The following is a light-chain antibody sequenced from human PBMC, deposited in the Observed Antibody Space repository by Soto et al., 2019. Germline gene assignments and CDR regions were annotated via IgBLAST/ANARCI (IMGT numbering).Light chain of an antibody. CDR2: GAS. CDR1: QSVGSN. V-gene: IGKV3D-15*01. Sequence: VEMARSRDTLSVSPEERATLSCTASQSVGSNLAWYQKKPGRAPRLLIYGASTRATGIPARFSGSGSGTELTLTISSLQPEDVAVYYCQQYNNWPPITFGQGTRLDI. CDR3: QQYNNWPPIT. J-gene: IGKJ5*01.